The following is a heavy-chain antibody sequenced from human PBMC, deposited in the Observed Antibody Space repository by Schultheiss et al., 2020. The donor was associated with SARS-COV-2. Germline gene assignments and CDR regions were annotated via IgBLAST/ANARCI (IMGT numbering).Heavy chain of an antibody. CDR3: ARDVLTYYYDSSGYSDY. V-gene: IGHV4-4*07. Sequence: SETLSLTCTVSGGSISSYYWSWIRQPPGKGLEWIGRIYTSGSTNYNPSLKSRVTISVDTSKNQFSLKLSSVTAADTAVYYCARDVLTYYYDSSGYSDYWGQGTLVTVSS. CDR2: IYTSGST. D-gene: IGHD3-22*01. CDR1: GGSISSYY. J-gene: IGHJ4*02.